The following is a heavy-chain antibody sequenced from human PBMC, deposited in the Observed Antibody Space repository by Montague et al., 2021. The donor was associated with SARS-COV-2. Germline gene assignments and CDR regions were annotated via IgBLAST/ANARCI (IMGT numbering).Heavy chain of an antibody. CDR3: ARVPPDYYDSSGYYSGAFDI. CDR1: GGSISSGSYY. D-gene: IGHD3-22*01. CDR2: IYTSGST. J-gene: IGHJ3*02. Sequence: TLSLTCTVSGGSISSGSYYWSWIRQPAGKGLEWIGRIYTSGSTNYNPSLKSRVTLTVDTSKNQFSLKLSSVTAADTAVYYCARVPPDYYDSSGYYSGAFDIWGQGTMVTVSS. V-gene: IGHV4-61*02.